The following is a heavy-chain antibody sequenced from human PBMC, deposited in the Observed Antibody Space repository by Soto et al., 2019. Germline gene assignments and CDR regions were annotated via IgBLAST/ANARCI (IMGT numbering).Heavy chain of an antibody. J-gene: IGHJ4*02. V-gene: IGHV3-20*04. CDR2: INWNGGST. CDR1: GFNFDDYG. CDR3: ARLYSSGWYGPGRY. D-gene: IGHD6-19*01. Sequence: GGSLRLPCAASGFNFDDYGMSWVRQAPGKGLEWVSGINWNGGSTGYADSVKGRFTISRDNAKNSLYLQMNSLRAEDTALYYCARLYSSGWYGPGRYWGQGTLVTAPQ.